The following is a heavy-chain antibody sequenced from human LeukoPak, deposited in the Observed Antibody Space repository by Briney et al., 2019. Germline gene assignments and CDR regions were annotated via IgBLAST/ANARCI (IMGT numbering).Heavy chain of an antibody. CDR1: GYTFTSYY. V-gene: IGHV1-46*01. CDR2: INPGGGST. Sequence: ASVKVSCKASGYTFTSYYMHWVRQAPGQGLEWMGIINPGGGSTSYAQKFQGRVTMTRDTSTSTVYMELSSLRSEDTAVYYCARDLIAAAGTPVDYYYGMDVWGQGTTVTVSS. J-gene: IGHJ6*02. CDR3: ARDLIAAAGTPVDYYYGMDV. D-gene: IGHD6-13*01.